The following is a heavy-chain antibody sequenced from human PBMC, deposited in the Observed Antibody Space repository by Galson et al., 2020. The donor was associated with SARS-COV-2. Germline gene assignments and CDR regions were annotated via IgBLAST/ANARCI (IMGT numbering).Heavy chain of an antibody. V-gene: IGHV3-64*01. Sequence: TGGSLRLSCAASGFTFSSYAMHWVRQAPGKGLEYVSAISSNGGSTYYANSVKGRFTISRDNSKNTLYLQMGSLRAEDMAVYYCARDPTPYGDYIPGVWGQGTTVTVSS. CDR2: ISSNGGST. CDR3: ARDPTPYGDYIPGV. J-gene: IGHJ6*02. CDR1: GFTFSSYA. D-gene: IGHD4-17*01.